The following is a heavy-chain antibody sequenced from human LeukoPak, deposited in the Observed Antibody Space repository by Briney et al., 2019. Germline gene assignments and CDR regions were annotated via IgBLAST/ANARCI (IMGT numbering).Heavy chain of an antibody. D-gene: IGHD3-22*01. V-gene: IGHV1-24*01. CDR2: FDPEDGET. Sequence: ASVKVSCKVSGYTLTELSMHWVRQAPGKGLEWMGGFDPEDGETIYAQKFQGRVTMTEDTSTDTAYMELSSLRSEDTAVYYCAILYDSSGYSLDVLDYWGQGTLVTVSS. J-gene: IGHJ4*02. CDR1: GYTLTELS. CDR3: AILYDSSGYSLDVLDY.